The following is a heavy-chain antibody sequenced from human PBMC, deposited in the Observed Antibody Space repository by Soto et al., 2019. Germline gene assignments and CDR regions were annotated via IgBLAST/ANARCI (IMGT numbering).Heavy chain of an antibody. D-gene: IGHD2-15*01. Sequence: ASVKVSCKASGYTFTRYGISWVRQAPGQGLEWMGWISGDNGDTKYAQKFQGRVSITRDTSASTAYMELSSLRSEDTAVYYCARDLGGWPDYWGQGTLVTVSS. J-gene: IGHJ4*02. V-gene: IGHV1-18*01. CDR1: GYTFTRYG. CDR2: ISGDNGDT. CDR3: ARDLGGWPDY.